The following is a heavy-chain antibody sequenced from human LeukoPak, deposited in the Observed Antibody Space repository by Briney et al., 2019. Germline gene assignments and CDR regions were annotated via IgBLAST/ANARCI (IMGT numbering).Heavy chain of an antibody. D-gene: IGHD1-1*01. J-gene: IGHJ3*02. CDR1: GYTFTGYY. V-gene: IGHV1-2*02. CDR3: ARVASLEDAFDI. Sequence: ASVKVSCKASGYTFTGYYIHWVRQAPGQGLEWMGWINPNSGGTNYAQKFQGRVTMTRDTSISTAYMELSRLRSDDTAVYYCARVASLEDAFDIWGQGTMVTVSS. CDR2: INPNSGGT.